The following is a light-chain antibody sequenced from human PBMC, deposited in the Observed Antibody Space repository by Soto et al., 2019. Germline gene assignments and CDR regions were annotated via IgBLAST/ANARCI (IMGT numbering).Light chain of an antibody. V-gene: IGKV3-15*01. CDR1: QSVSSN. J-gene: IGKJ1*01. CDR2: GAS. Sequence: EIVMTQSPATLSVSPGETATLSCRASQSVSSNLAWYQQKPGHAPRLLIYGASTRATDIPARFSGSGSGTEFTLTISILQSEDVAFYYWQQYNNFWTFGQGTKVEIK. CDR3: QQYNNFWT.